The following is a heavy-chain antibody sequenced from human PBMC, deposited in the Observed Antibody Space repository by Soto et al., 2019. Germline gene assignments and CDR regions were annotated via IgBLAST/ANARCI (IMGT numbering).Heavy chain of an antibody. J-gene: IGHJ5*02. CDR1: GFSLSTSGVG. D-gene: IGHD3-10*01. Sequence: QITLKESGPTLVKPTQTLTLTCTFSGFSLSTSGVGVGWIRQPPGKALEWLALIYWDDVKWYSPSLKSRLTIXKDTSRNQVVLTMTNMDPVDTATYYCVHRVSDGNRGLWFDPWGQGTMVTVSS. CDR2: IYWDDVK. V-gene: IGHV2-5*02. CDR3: VHRVSDGNRGLWFDP.